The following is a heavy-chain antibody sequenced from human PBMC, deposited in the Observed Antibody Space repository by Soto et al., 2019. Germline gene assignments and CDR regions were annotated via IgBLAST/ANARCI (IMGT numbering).Heavy chain of an antibody. CDR3: ARDRSGYYIPSSYFDY. CDR1: GFTFSSYA. J-gene: IGHJ4*02. V-gene: IGHV3-30-3*01. D-gene: IGHD3-22*01. Sequence: QVQLVESGGGVVQPGRSLRLSCAASGFTFSSYAMHWVRQAPGKGLECVAVISYDGSNKYYADSVKGRFTISRDNSKNTLYLQMNSLRAEDTAVYYCARDRSGYYIPSSYFDYWGQGTLVTVSS. CDR2: ISYDGSNK.